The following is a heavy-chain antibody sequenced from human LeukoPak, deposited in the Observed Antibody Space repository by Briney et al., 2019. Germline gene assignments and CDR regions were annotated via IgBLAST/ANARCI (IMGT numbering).Heavy chain of an antibody. CDR1: GGSISNY. V-gene: IGHV4-59*01. CDR3: ARSPRISYNWFDP. CDR2: IYYSGSP. D-gene: IGHD1-14*01. Sequence: PSETLSLTCTVSGGSISNYWSWIRQPPGQGLEWIGYIYYSGSPNYNPSLKSRVTISVDMSKNQFSLKLSSVTAADTAVYYCARSPRISYNWFDPWGQGTLVTVSS. J-gene: IGHJ5*02.